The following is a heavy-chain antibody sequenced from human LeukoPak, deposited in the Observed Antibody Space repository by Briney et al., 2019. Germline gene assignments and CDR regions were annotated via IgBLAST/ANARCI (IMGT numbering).Heavy chain of an antibody. V-gene: IGHV3-23*01. Sequence: GGSLRLSCAASGFTFSSYAMSWVRQAPGKGLEWVSCMSSGGGTFYADSVKGRFTISRDNSKNTVSLQMTNLRAEDTALYYCANADDFWSAYVAWGHGTMVTVSS. CDR1: GFTFSSYA. CDR2: MSSGGGT. D-gene: IGHD3-3*01. J-gene: IGHJ3*01. CDR3: ANADDFWSAYVA.